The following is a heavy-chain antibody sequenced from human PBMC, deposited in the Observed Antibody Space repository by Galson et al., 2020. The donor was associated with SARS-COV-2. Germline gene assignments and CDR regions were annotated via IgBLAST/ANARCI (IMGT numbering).Heavy chain of an antibody. CDR2: IYSGGST. Sequence: GESLKISCAASGFTVSSNYMSWVRQAPGKGLEWVSVIYSGGSTYYADSVKGRFTISRHNSKNTLYLQMNSLRAEDTAVYYCARGYGDYYFDYWGQGTLVTVSS. V-gene: IGHV3-53*04. D-gene: IGHD4-17*01. CDR1: GFTVSSNY. J-gene: IGHJ4*02. CDR3: ARGYGDYYFDY.